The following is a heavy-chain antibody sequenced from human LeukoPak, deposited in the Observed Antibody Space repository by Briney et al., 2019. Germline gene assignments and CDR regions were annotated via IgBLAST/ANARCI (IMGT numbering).Heavy chain of an antibody. CDR2: IYSDGSRT. J-gene: IGHJ3*02. CDR3: ARGGSYLSAFDI. D-gene: IGHD1-26*01. CDR1: GFTLSSNW. V-gene: IGHV3-74*01. Sequence: QSGGSLRLSCAGSGFTLSSNWMHWVRQGPGKGLVWVSRIYSDGSRTNYADSVKGRFTISRDNSKNTLYLQMNSLRAEDTAVYYCARGGSYLSAFDIWGQGTMVTVSS.